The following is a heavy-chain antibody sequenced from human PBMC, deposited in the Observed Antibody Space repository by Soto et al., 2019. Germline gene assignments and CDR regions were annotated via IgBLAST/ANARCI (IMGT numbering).Heavy chain of an antibody. V-gene: IGHV3-23*01. CDR2: ISGSGGST. CDR3: AKIPITIFGVVIIPYYYYMDV. CDR1: GFTFSSYA. Sequence: EVQLLESGGGLVQPGGSLRLSCAASGFTFSSYAMSWVCQAPGKGLEWVSAISGSGGSTYYADSVKGRFTISRDNSKNTLYLQMNSLRAEDTAVYYCAKIPITIFGVVIIPYYYYMDVWGKGTTVTVSS. D-gene: IGHD3-3*01. J-gene: IGHJ6*03.